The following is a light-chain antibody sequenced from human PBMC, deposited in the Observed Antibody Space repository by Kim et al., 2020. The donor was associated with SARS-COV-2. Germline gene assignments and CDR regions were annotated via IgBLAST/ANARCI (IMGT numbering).Light chain of an antibody. J-gene: IGLJ3*02. CDR3: QTWGTGLRV. V-gene: IGLV4-69*01. CDR2: LNSDGSH. CDR1: SGHSSYA. Sequence: SVKLTCTLSSGHSSYAIAWHQQQPEKGPRYLMKLNSDGSHSKGDGIPDRFSGSSSGAERYLTISSLQSEDEADYYCQTWGTGLRVFGGGTQLTVL.